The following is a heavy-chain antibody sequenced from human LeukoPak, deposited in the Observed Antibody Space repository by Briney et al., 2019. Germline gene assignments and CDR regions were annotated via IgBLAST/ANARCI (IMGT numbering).Heavy chain of an antibody. V-gene: IGHV5-10-1*01. CDR1: GYSFTSYW. D-gene: IGHD4-17*01. Sequence: GESLRISCKGSGYSFTSYWISWVRQMPGKGLEWMGRIDPSDSHTNYSPSFQGRVTISADKSISTAYLQWSSLKASDTAIYYCARRKNDFGDYWWFDPWGQGTLVTVSS. J-gene: IGHJ5*02. CDR3: ARRKNDFGDYWWFDP. CDR2: IDPSDSHT.